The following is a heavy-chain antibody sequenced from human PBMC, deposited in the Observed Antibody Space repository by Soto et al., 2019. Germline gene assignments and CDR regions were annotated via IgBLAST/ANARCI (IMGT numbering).Heavy chain of an antibody. CDR1: GFTFSSYS. CDR3: ARDSAIFGVVIRFDY. CDR2: ISSSSSYI. J-gene: IGHJ4*02. D-gene: IGHD3-3*01. V-gene: IGHV3-21*01. Sequence: GGSLRLSCAASGFTFSSYSMNWFRQAPGKGLEWVSSISSSSSYIYYADSVKGRFTISRDNAKNSLYLQMNSLRAEDTAVYYCARDSAIFGVVIRFDYWGQGTLVTVSS.